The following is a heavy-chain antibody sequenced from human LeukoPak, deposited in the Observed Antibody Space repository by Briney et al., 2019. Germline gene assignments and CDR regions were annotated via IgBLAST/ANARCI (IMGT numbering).Heavy chain of an antibody. J-gene: IGHJ4*02. CDR3: ATITYYGSGRGYFDY. CDR2: IEQDGSEI. V-gene: IGHV3-7*05. CDR1: GFTFSSYW. Sequence: PGGSLRLSCAASGFTFSSYWMSWVRQAPGKGLEGVANIEQDGSEILYVDSVKGRFTISRDNAKNSLYLQMNSLRAEDTASYYCATITYYGSGRGYFDYWGQGTLVTVSS. D-gene: IGHD3-10*01.